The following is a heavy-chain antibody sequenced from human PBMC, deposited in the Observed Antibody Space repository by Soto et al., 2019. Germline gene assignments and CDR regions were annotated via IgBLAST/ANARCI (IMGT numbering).Heavy chain of an antibody. V-gene: IGHV1-18*01. Sequence: QVQLVQSGAEVKKPGASVKVSCKASGYTFTSYGLSWVRQAPGQGLEWMGWISPYNGYTNYAQKLQGRVTMTTDTSTSTAYMELRSLRSDDTAVYYCARGKDFGVVIPPKANWFDPWGQGTLVPVSS. J-gene: IGHJ5*02. CDR3: ARGKDFGVVIPPKANWFDP. D-gene: IGHD3-3*01. CDR2: ISPYNGYT. CDR1: GYTFTSYG.